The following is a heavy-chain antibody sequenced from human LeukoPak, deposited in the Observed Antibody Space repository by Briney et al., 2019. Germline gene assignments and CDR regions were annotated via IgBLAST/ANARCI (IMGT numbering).Heavy chain of an antibody. Sequence: ASVKVSCKASGYTFTSYGISWVRQAPGQGLEWMGWISAYNGNTNYAQKLQGRVTMTTDTSTSTAYMELRSLRSDDTAVYYCARAQQLGLYYYNYYMDVWGKGTTVTISS. CDR3: ARAQQLGLYYYNYYMDV. D-gene: IGHD6-13*01. J-gene: IGHJ6*03. CDR1: GYTFTSYG. V-gene: IGHV1-18*01. CDR2: ISAYNGNT.